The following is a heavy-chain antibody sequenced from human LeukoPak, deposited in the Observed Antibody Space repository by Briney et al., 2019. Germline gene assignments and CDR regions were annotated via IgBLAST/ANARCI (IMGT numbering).Heavy chain of an antibody. CDR3: ARVRPMVRGVTVTGYMDV. D-gene: IGHD3-10*01. CDR1: GFTFSSYG. CDR2: ISSSSII. V-gene: IGHV3-48*01. Sequence: GGSLRLSRAASGFTFSSYGMHWVRQAPGKGLEWVSYISSSSIIYYADSVKGRFTISRDNAKNSLYLQMNSLRAEDTAVYYCARVRPMVRGVTVTGYMDVWGKGTTVTVSS. J-gene: IGHJ6*03.